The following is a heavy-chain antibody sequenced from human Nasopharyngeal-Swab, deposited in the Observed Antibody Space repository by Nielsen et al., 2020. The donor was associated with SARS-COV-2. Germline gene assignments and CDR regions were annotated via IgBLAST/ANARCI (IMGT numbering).Heavy chain of an antibody. V-gene: IGHV1-3*01. D-gene: IGHD6-13*01. J-gene: IGHJ6*03. CDR3: ASSTAAGTNYYYYYMDV. CDR2: INAGNGNT. Sequence: WVRQAPGQRLEWMGWINAGNGNTKYSQKFQGRVTITRDTSASTAYMELSSLRSEDTAVYYCASSTAAGTNYYYYYMDVWGKGTTVTSP.